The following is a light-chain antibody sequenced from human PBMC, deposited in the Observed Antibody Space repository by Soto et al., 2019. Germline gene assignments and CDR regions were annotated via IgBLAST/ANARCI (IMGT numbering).Light chain of an antibody. CDR2: SAS. J-gene: IGKJ1*01. Sequence: DIQMTQSASSLSASLGDRVSIPGRASQNIRDFLNWSQQKPGKAPELLIFSASSLQSGVPSRFSGSGSGTDFTLTIGSLQREDFATYFCQQTYSTPPTFGQGTRVEI. V-gene: IGKV1-39*01. CDR1: QNIRDF. CDR3: QQTYSTPPT.